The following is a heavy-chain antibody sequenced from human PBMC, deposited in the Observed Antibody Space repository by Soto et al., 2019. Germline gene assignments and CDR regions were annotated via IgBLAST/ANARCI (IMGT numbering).Heavy chain of an antibody. CDR1: GFTFSGSA. CDR2: IRSKANSYAT. J-gene: IGHJ4*02. D-gene: IGHD1-26*01. Sequence: EVQLVESRGGLVQPGGSLKLSCAASGFTFSGSAMHWVRQASGKGLEWVGRIRSKANSYATAYAASVKGRFTISRDDSKNTAYLQMNSLKTEDTAVYYCTRRVGAFSLGDYWGQGTLVTVSS. CDR3: TRRVGAFSLGDY. V-gene: IGHV3-73*02.